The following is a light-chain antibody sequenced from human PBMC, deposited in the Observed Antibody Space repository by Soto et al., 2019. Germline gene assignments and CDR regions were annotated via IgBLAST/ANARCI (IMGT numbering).Light chain of an antibody. CDR2: GAS. J-gene: IGKJ2*01. Sequence: EIVMTQSPATLSMSPGERATLSCRATQNVNSNLSWYQHRPGQAPRLLIYGASIRPTGIPARFSGSGSGTEFTLTIDSLQSEDFAVYYCQPYNDWPPMYTFGQGTKLEIK. V-gene: IGKV3-15*01. CDR3: QPYNDWPPMYT. CDR1: QNVNSN.